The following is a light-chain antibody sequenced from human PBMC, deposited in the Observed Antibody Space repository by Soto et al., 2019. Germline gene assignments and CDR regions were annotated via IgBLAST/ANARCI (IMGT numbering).Light chain of an antibody. CDR2: GAS. J-gene: IGKJ2*01. V-gene: IGKV3-15*01. Sequence: EIVMTQSPATLSVSRGERATLSCRASQSVSSNLAWYQQKPGQAPRLLIYGASISATGIPARFSGSGSGTKFTLTISSLQSEDFAVYYCQQYNNWPPMYTFGQGTKLEIK. CDR3: QQYNNWPPMYT. CDR1: QSVSSN.